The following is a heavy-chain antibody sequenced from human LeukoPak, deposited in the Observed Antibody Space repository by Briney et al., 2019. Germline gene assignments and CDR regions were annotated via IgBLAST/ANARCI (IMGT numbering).Heavy chain of an antibody. D-gene: IGHD3-9*01. CDR3: TRRDSYYDILTGYYPSDAFDI. Sequence: GGSLRLSCAASGFTFSSYGMHWVRQAPGKGLEWVGFIRSKAYGGTTEYAASVKGRFTISRDDSKSIAYLQMNSLKTEDTAVYYCTRRDSYYDILTGYYPSDAFDIWGQGTMVTVSS. V-gene: IGHV3-49*04. J-gene: IGHJ3*02. CDR1: GFTFSSYG. CDR2: IRSKAYGGTT.